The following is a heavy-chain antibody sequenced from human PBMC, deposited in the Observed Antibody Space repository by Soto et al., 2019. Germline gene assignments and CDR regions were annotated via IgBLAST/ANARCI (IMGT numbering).Heavy chain of an antibody. V-gene: IGHV4-30-4*01. Sequence: SETLSLTCTVSGGSISSGDYYLSWIRQPPGKGLEWVGYIYYSGSTYYNPSLKSRVTISVDTSKNQFSLKLSSVTAADTAVYYCASHLRGYSYGLKYFQHWGQGTLVTVSS. D-gene: IGHD5-18*01. J-gene: IGHJ1*01. CDR1: GGSISSGDYY. CDR2: IYYSGST. CDR3: ASHLRGYSYGLKYFQH.